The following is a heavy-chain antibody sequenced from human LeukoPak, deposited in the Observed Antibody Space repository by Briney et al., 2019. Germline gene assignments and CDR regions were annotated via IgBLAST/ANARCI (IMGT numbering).Heavy chain of an antibody. CDR1: GGSISSGDYY. Sequence: SQTLSLTCTVSGGSISSGDYYWSWIRQPPGKGLEWIGYIYYSGSTYYNPSLKGRVTISVDTSKNQFSLKLSSVTAADTAVYYCASRYNWNDGGAFDYWGQGTLVTVSS. CDR2: IYYSGST. V-gene: IGHV4-30-4*08. CDR3: ASRYNWNDGGAFDY. J-gene: IGHJ4*02. D-gene: IGHD1-1*01.